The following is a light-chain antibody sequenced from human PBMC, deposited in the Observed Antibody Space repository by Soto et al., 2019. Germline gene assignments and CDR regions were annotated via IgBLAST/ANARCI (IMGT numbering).Light chain of an antibody. Sequence: ETVLTQSPGTLSLSPGERATLSCRASQSVRSRYLAWYQQKPGQAPRLLISGASSRATGIPDRFSGSGSGTDFPLTVSRLEPEDFALYYCQQYGNSPITFGQGTRLEIK. J-gene: IGKJ5*01. CDR3: QQYGNSPIT. CDR2: GAS. V-gene: IGKV3-20*01. CDR1: QSVRSRY.